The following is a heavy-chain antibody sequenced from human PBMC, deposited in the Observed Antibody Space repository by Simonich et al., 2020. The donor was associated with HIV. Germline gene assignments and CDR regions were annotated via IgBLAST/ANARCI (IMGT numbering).Heavy chain of an antibody. V-gene: IGHV4-34*01. D-gene: IGHD3-22*01. J-gene: IGHJ1*01. CDR3: ARVYYYDSSGYYQPAEYFQH. CDR1: GGSFSGYY. Sequence: QVQLQQWGAGLLKPSETLSLTCAVFGGSFSGYYWSWIRQPPGKGLGWIGEINHSGSTNYNPSLKSRVTISVDTSKNQFSLKLSSVTAADTAVYYCARVYYYDSSGYYQPAEYFQHWGQGTLVTVSS. CDR2: INHSGST.